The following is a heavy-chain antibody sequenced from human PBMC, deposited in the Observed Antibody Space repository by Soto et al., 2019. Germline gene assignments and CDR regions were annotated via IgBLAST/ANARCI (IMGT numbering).Heavy chain of an antibody. CDR1: GRPVSSGGYY. Sequence: SETLSLTCTVSGRPVSSGGYYWTWIRQFPGKGLEWIGYIYHIGSPSYNPSLKSRLSMSQDASKNQFSLNLTSVTAADTAIYYCVRDRALDSSGHWFDSWGQGTLVTVSS. V-gene: IGHV4-31*03. D-gene: IGHD6-19*01. J-gene: IGHJ5*01. CDR2: IYHIGSP. CDR3: VRDRALDSSGHWFDS.